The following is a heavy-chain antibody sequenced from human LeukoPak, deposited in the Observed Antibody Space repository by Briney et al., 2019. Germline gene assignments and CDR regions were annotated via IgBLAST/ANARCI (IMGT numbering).Heavy chain of an antibody. CDR2: ISYDGGQK. Sequence: GGSLRLSCAASGFTDFAFSHYAMHWVRQPPDMGLQWVALISYDGGQKYYADSVKGRFIISRDNSQNTVSLQMNSLKPEDTAIYYCARGMTTATTGLYYWGQGTLVTVSS. J-gene: IGHJ4*02. CDR3: ARGMTTATTGLYY. V-gene: IGHV3-30*04. D-gene: IGHD4-11*01. CDR1: GFTDFAFSHYA.